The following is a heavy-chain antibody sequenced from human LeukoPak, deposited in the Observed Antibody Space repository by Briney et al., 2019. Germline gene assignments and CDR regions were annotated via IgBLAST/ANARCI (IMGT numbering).Heavy chain of an antibody. Sequence: GRSLRLSCAASGFAFSNYAMHWVRQAPGKGLEWVAVVSYDGSSKYYADSVKGRFTISRDNSENTLYLQMNSLRGEDTAVYFCARDRLYCSSTICYGYYYYYMDVWGKGTTVTVSS. CDR1: GFAFSNYA. D-gene: IGHD2-2*01. CDR2: VSYDGSSK. V-gene: IGHV3-30-3*01. CDR3: ARDRLYCSSTICYGYYYYYMDV. J-gene: IGHJ6*03.